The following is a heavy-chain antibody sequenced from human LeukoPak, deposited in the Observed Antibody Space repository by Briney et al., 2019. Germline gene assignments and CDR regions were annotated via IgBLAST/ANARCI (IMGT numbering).Heavy chain of an antibody. CDR2: INSDGSST. V-gene: IGHV3-74*01. CDR1: GFNFSNYW. D-gene: IGHD3-10*01. CDR3: ATPRAGFGELPLGY. Sequence: GGPLRLSCAVSGFNFSNYWMSWVRQAPGKGLVWVSRINSDGSSTSYADSVKGRFTISRDNAKNTLYLQMNSLRAEDTAVYYCATPRAGFGELPLGYWGQGTLVTVSS. J-gene: IGHJ4*02.